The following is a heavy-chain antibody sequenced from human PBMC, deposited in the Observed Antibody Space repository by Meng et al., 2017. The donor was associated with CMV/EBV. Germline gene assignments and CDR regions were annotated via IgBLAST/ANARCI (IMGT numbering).Heavy chain of an antibody. CDR3: ARVVRGLKRYLYYYAMDV. J-gene: IGHJ6*02. CDR1: GGPISRNGYY. Sequence: SETLSLTCSVSGGPISRNGYYWAGIRQPPGKGLEWIGSIYYEGSTYYSPSLKSRATISVQTSKNQFSLKVFSVPAADTAVYYCARVVRGLKRYLYYYAMDVWGQGTSVTVSS. CDR2: IYYEGST. V-gene: IGHV4-39*07. D-gene: IGHD3-10*01.